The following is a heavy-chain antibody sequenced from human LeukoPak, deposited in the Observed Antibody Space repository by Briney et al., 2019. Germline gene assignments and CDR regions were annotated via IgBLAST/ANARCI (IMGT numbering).Heavy chain of an antibody. CDR3: ARHRVYYHYFDY. V-gene: IGHV4-39*01. CDR1: GGSISSSDYF. J-gene: IGHJ4*02. Sequence: SETLSLTCTVSGGSISSSDYFWGWFRQPPGGELEYIGNIYYSGSTYYKSSLKSRVTMSVHTSKNQFSLQLTSVTAADTAVYYCARHRVYYHYFDYWGQGTLVTVSS. D-gene: IGHD3-22*01. CDR2: IYYSGST.